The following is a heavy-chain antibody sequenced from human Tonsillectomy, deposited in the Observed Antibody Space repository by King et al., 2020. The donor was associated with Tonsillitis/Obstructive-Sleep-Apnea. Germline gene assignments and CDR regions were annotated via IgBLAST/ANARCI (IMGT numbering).Heavy chain of an antibody. CDR2: IDWDDVK. V-gene: IGHV2-70*01. CDR1: GFSLSTSGMC. D-gene: IGHD6-13*01. Sequence: TLKESGPALVKPTQTLTLTCTVSGFSLSTSGMCVCWIRQPPGKALEWSAIIDWDDVKYYSTSLKTRLTISKDTSKNQVVLTMTNMDPVDTATYYCARIQGIAAAGTGGFDYWGQGTLVTVSS. CDR3: ARIQGIAAAGTGGFDY. J-gene: IGHJ4*02.